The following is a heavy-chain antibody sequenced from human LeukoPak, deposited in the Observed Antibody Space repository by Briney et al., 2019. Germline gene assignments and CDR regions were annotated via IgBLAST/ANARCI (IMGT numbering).Heavy chain of an antibody. V-gene: IGHV4-59*01. Sequence: SETLSLTCTVSGGFISSYYCSWIRQPPGRGLEWIGYIYYSGSTNYNPSLKSRVTISVDTSKNQFSLKLSSVTAADTAVYYCAREEGGSHAVFDYWGQGTLVTVSS. CDR1: GGFISSYY. J-gene: IGHJ4*02. CDR2: IYYSGST. D-gene: IGHD1-26*01. CDR3: AREEGGSHAVFDY.